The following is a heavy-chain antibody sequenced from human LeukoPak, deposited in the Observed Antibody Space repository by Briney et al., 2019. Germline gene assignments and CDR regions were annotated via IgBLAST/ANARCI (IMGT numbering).Heavy chain of an antibody. Sequence: GGSLRLSCAASGFSFNDYDMHWVRQGTGKGLDWVSYISGNSGTIHYADSVRGRFTISRDNVKKSLYLQMNSLRAEDTAVYYCASSGTQPSPFDYWGQGTLVTVSS. J-gene: IGHJ4*02. CDR1: GFSFNDYD. CDR2: ISGNSGTI. V-gene: IGHV3-48*01. D-gene: IGHD1-1*01. CDR3: ASSGTQPSPFDY.